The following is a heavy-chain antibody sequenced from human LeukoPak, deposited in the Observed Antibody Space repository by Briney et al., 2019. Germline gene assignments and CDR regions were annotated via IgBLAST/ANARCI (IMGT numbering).Heavy chain of an antibody. J-gene: IGHJ4*02. V-gene: IGHV1-69*05. CDR1: GGTFSSYV. CDR3: ARQSIAVAGEGDY. Sequence: ASVKVSCKASGGTFSSYVISWVRQAPGQGLEWMGGIIPIFGTANYAQKFQDRVTITTDESTSTAYMELSSLRSEDTAVYCCARQSIAVAGEGDYWGQGTLVTVSS. D-gene: IGHD6-19*01. CDR2: IIPIFGTA.